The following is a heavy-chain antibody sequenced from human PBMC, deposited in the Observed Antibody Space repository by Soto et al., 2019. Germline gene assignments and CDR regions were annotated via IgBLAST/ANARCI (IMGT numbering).Heavy chain of an antibody. CDR3: ARGRGGYSSSWYNDFDY. V-gene: IGHV4-34*01. J-gene: IGHJ4*02. CDR2: INHSGST. Sequence: QVQLQQWGAGLLKPSETLSLTCAVYGGSFSGYYWSWIRQPPGKGLEWIGEINHSGSTNYNPSLKSRVTISVDTSKNQFSLKLSSVTAADTAVYYCARGRGGYSSSWYNDFDYWGQGTLVTVSS. D-gene: IGHD6-13*01. CDR1: GGSFSGYY.